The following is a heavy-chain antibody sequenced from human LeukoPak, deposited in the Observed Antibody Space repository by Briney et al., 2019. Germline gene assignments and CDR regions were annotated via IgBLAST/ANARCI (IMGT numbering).Heavy chain of an antibody. Sequence: GGSLRLSCAASGFTFSNYWMSWVRQAPGKGLEWVANIKHDGSDKYYSDSVKGRFTLSRDNVKNSLYLQMNSLTAEDTAVYYCARAGVRGVLLPVDYWGQGTLVTVSS. D-gene: IGHD3-10*01. J-gene: IGHJ4*02. CDR1: GFTFSNYW. V-gene: IGHV3-7*01. CDR3: ARAGVRGVLLPVDY. CDR2: IKHDGSDK.